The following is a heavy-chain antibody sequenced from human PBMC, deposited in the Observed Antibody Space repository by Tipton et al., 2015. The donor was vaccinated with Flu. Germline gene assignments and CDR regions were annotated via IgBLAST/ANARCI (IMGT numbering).Heavy chain of an antibody. D-gene: IGHD3-22*01. CDR3: ARYYYDSSGYPQGAYYFDY. J-gene: IGHJ4*02. Sequence: TLSLTCTVSGASISSGSYYWSWIRQPAERGLEWVGRIYTSGSTNYNPSLKSRVTISVDTSKNQFSLKLSSVTAADTAVYYCARYYYDSSGYPQGAYYFDYWGQGTLVTVSS. V-gene: IGHV4-61*02. CDR2: IYTSGST. CDR1: GASISSGSYY.